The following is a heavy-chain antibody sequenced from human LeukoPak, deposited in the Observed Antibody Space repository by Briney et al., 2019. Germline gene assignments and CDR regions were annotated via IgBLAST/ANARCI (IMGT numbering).Heavy chain of an antibody. CDR2: INWNGGST. CDR3: ARDLDDSSQEHRGYFDY. D-gene: IGHD3-22*01. CDR1: GFTFDEYG. V-gene: IGHV3-20*01. Sequence: GGSLRLSCAASGFTFDEYGMSWVRQAPGRGVEWGSGINWNGGSTGYADSVKGRFTISRDNAKNSMYLQMNSLRAEDTALYHCARDLDDSSQEHRGYFDYWGQGTLVTVSS. J-gene: IGHJ4*02.